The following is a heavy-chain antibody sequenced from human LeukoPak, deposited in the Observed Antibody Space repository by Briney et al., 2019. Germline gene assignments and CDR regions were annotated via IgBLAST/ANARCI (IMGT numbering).Heavy chain of an antibody. D-gene: IGHD6-6*01. V-gene: IGHV3-53*01. CDR1: GFTVSSNY. CDR2: IYSGGST. CDR3: AREVPSSSSSPEGYFDY. J-gene: IGHJ4*02. Sequence: GGSLRLSCAASGFTVSSNYMSGVRQAPGKGLEWVSLIYSGGSTYYADSVKGRFTISRDNSKNTLYLQMNSLRAEDTAVYYCAREVPSSSSSPEGYFDYWGQGTLVTVSS.